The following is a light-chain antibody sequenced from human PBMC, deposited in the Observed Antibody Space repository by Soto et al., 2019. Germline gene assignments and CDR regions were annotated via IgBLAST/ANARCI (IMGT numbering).Light chain of an antibody. CDR3: QSYDSSLSGYV. V-gene: IGLV1-40*01. CDR2: GNS. J-gene: IGLJ1*01. Sequence: QSVLTQPPSVSGAPGQRVTISCTGRSSNIGAGYDVHWYQQLPGTAPKLLIYGNSNRPSGVPDRFSGSKSGTSASLAITGLQAEDEADYYCQSYDSSLSGYVFGTGTKLIVL. CDR1: SSNIGAGYD.